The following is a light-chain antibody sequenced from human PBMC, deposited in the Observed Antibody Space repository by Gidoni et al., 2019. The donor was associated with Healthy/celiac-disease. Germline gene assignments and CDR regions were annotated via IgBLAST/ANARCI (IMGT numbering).Light chain of an antibody. CDR2: QDS. CDR3: QAWDSSVV. V-gene: IGLV3-1*01. Sequence: SYELTQPPSVSGSPGQTARITCSGDKLGDKYACWYQQKPGQSPVLVIYQDSKRPSGIPERFSGSNSGNTATLTISGTQAMDEADYYCQAWDSSVVFGGGTKLTVL. J-gene: IGLJ2*01. CDR1: KLGDKY.